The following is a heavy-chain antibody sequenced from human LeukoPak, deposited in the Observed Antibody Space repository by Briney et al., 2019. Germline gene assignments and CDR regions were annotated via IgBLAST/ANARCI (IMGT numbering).Heavy chain of an antibody. Sequence: ASVKVSCKASGYTFTGYYMHWVRQAPGQGLEWMGWINPNSGATNYAQRFQGRVTMSRDTSISTAYMELSRLISDDTAVYYCARVYRYCSSTSCYPPPFDYWGQGTLVTVSS. CDR1: GYTFTGYY. D-gene: IGHD2-2*01. CDR2: INPNSGAT. V-gene: IGHV1-2*02. CDR3: ARVYRYCSSTSCYPPPFDY. J-gene: IGHJ4*02.